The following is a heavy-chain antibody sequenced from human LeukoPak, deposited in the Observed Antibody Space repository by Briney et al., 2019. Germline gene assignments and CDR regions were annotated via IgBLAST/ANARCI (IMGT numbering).Heavy chain of an antibody. Sequence: PSGTLSLTCAVSGGSISSSNWWSWVRQPPGKGLEWIGEIYHSGSTNYNPSLKSQVTISVDKSKNQFSLKLSSVTAADTAVYYCAIRMGDWYNWFDPWGQGTLVTVSS. V-gene: IGHV4-4*02. J-gene: IGHJ5*02. CDR2: IYHSGST. D-gene: IGHD3/OR15-3a*01. CDR3: AIRMGDWYNWFDP. CDR1: GGSISSSNW.